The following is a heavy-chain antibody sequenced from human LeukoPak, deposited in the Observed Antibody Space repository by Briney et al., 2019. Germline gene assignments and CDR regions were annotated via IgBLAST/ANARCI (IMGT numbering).Heavy chain of an antibody. CDR1: GFTFSSYA. D-gene: IGHD3-22*01. CDR2: ISGSGGST. J-gene: IGHJ3*02. CDR3: AKVWVSEYYDSSGYYFDAFDI. Sequence: GGSLRLSCAASGFTFSSYAMSWVRQAPGKGLEWVSAISGSGGSTYYADSVKGRFTISRDNTKNTLYLQMNSLRDEDTAVYYCAKVWVSEYYDSSGYYFDAFDIWGQGTMVTVSS. V-gene: IGHV3-23*01.